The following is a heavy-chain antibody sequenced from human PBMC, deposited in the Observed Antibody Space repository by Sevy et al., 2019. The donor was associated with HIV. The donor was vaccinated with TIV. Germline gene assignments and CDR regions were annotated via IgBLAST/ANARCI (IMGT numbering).Heavy chain of an antibody. CDR1: GFTFDDYT. V-gene: IGHV3-43*01. Sequence: GGSLRLSCAASGFTFDDYTMHWVRQAPGKGLEWVSLISWDGGSTYYADSVKGRFTISRDNSKNSLYLQMNSLRTEDSALYYCANAMPRITIFGVVTSGGMDVWGQGTTVTVSS. CDR2: ISWDGGST. J-gene: IGHJ6*02. D-gene: IGHD3-3*01. CDR3: ANAMPRITIFGVVTSGGMDV.